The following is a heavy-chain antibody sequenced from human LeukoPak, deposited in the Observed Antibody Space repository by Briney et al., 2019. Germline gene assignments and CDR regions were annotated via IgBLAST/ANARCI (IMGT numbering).Heavy chain of an antibody. J-gene: IGHJ4*02. CDR1: GFTFSYYW. Sequence: GGSLRLSCAASGFTFSYYWMSWVRQAPGKGLEWVANIEQDGSERYYVDSVKGRFTIPRDNAKNSLYLQMNSLRAEDTAVYYCARSMDSSGWYGDYYFDYWGQGTLVTVSS. V-gene: IGHV3-7*01. CDR3: ARSMDSSGWYGDYYFDY. D-gene: IGHD6-19*01. CDR2: IEQDGSER.